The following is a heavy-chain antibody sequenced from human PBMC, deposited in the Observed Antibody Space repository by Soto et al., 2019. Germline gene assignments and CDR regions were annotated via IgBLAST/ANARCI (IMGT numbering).Heavy chain of an antibody. CDR1: GFTFSSYG. D-gene: IGHD6-13*01. CDR3: AKDKIGAAAAPGCYFDY. V-gene: IGHV3-30*18. J-gene: IGHJ4*02. Sequence: GGSLRLSCAASGFTFSSYGMHWVRQAPGKGLEWVAVISYDGSNKYYADSVKGRFTISRDNSKNTLYLQMNSLRAEDTAVYYCAKDKIGAAAAPGCYFDYWGQGTLVTVSS. CDR2: ISYDGSNK.